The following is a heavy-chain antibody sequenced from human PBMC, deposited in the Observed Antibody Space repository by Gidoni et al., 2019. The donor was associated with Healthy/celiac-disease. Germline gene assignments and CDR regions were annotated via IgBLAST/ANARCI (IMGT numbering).Heavy chain of an antibody. J-gene: IGHJ6*02. Sequence: EVQLVESGGGLVQPGGSLRLSCAASGFTFSSYEMHWVRQAPGKGLEWVSYISSSGSTIYYADSVKGRFTISRDNAKNSLYLQMNSLRAEDTAVYYCARDTVLRFLEWLQRPHYYGMDVWGQGTTVTVSS. D-gene: IGHD3-3*01. CDR2: ISSSGSTI. CDR1: GFTFSSYE. CDR3: ARDTVLRFLEWLQRPHYYGMDV. V-gene: IGHV3-48*03.